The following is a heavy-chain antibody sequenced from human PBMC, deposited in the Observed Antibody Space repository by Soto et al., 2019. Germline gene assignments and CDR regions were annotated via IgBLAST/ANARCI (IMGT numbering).Heavy chain of an antibody. CDR1: GVTFSSYA. V-gene: IGHV1-18*01. CDR2: IIPIFGNT. D-gene: IGHD3-3*01. J-gene: IGHJ6*03. CDR3: ARCYLGAFWSSDYYMDV. Sequence: ASVKVSCKASGVTFSSYAISWVRQAPGQGLEWMGGIIPIFGNTNYAQKFQGRVTMTTDTSTSTAYMELRSLRSDDTAVYYCARCYLGAFWSSDYYMDVWGKGTTVTVSS.